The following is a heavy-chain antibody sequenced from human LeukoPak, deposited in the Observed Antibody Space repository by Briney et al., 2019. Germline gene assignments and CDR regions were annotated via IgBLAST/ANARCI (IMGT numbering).Heavy chain of an antibody. CDR1: GGSFSGYY. V-gene: IGHV4-34*01. Sequence: SETLSLTCAVYGGSFSGYYWSWIRQPPGKGLEWIGEINHSGSTNYNPSLKSRVTISVDTSKNQFSLKLSSVTAADTAVYYCARGLGHYYDSSGRLDYWGQGTLVTVSS. D-gene: IGHD3-22*01. J-gene: IGHJ4*02. CDR2: INHSGST. CDR3: ARGLGHYYDSSGRLDY.